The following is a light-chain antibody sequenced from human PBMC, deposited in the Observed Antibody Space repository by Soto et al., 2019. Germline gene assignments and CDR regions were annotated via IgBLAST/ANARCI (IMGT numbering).Light chain of an antibody. CDR3: QQNYSTPRT. J-gene: IGKJ1*01. Sequence: DIQMTQSPSSLSASVGDRVTITCRASQSISSYLNWYQQKPGIAPKLLIYAASSLQSGVPSRFSGSGSGTDFTLTISSLQPEDFATYYCQQNYSTPRTFGQGTKVEIK. V-gene: IGKV1-39*01. CDR1: QSISSY. CDR2: AAS.